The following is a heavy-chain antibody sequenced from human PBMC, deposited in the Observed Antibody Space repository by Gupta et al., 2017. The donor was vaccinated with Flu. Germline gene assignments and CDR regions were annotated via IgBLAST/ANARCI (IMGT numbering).Heavy chain of an antibody. CDR1: GFSLSNYW. V-gene: IGHV3-7*01. J-gene: IGHJ4*02. D-gene: IGHD2-21*01. CDR2: IKQDGSES. CDR3: VRDCLFQSDH. Sequence: EVPLVESGGGLVQPGGSLRLSCAASGFSLSNYWMTWVRQAPGKGPEWVGNIKQDGSESYFGGSVNGRFSISRDNAKNSVFLQMNSWRVDDTAVYYCVRDCLFQSDHWGQGTLVTVSS.